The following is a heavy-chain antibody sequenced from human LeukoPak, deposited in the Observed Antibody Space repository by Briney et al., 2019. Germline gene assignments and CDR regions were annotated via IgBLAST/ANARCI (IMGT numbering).Heavy chain of an antibody. D-gene: IGHD3-22*01. V-gene: IGHV4-59*01. Sequence: SQSLSLTCTVSAHSTTSYYWSCIRQPPGKGLGWIGYIYGSESTNYNPSLKSRVTISVDTSKNQFSLQLTSVTAADTAVYYCARALLRYDSSSRSLHWHFDLWGRGTLVTVSS. CDR1: AHSTTSYY. CDR2: IYGSEST. CDR3: ARALLRYDSSSRSLHWHFDL. J-gene: IGHJ2*01.